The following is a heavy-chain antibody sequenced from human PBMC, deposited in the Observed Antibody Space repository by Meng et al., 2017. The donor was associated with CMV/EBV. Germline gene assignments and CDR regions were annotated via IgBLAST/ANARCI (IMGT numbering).Heavy chain of an antibody. J-gene: IGHJ4*02. V-gene: IGHV1-2*02. CDR2: INPNSGGT. D-gene: IGHD3-3*01. CDR3: ARKASRITIFGVVYYFDY. Sequence: ASVKVSCKASGYTFTGYYMHWVRQAPGQGLEWMGWINPNSGGTNYAQKFQGRVTMTRDTFISTAYMELSRLRSDDTAVYYCARKASRITIFGVVYYFDYWGQGTLVTVSS. CDR1: GYTFTGYY.